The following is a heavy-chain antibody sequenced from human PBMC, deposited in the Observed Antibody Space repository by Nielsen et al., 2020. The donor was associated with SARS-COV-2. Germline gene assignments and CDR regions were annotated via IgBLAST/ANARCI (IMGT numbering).Heavy chain of an antibody. CDR1: SGSFSAYY. Sequence: SETLSLTCAVYSGSFSAYYWSWIRQPPGKGLEWIWEISHSGTTNYNPSLRSRVAISVDTSKNQFSLKLSSLTAADTAVYYCARCTMADRKGFDYWGQGTLVTVSS. V-gene: IGHV4-34*01. D-gene: IGHD3-10*01. CDR2: ISHSGTT. J-gene: IGHJ4*02. CDR3: ARCTMADRKGFDY.